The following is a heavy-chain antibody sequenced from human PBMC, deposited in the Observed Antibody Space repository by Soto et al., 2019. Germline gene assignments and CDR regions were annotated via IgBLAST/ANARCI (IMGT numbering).Heavy chain of an antibody. CDR3: ARPSSTVTPSGYFDY. Sequence: LRLSCAASGFTFSSYAMHWVRQAPGKGLEWVAVISYDGSNKYYADSVKGRFTISRDNSKNTLYLQMNSLRAEDTAVYYCARPSSTVTPSGYFDYWGQGTLVTVSS. J-gene: IGHJ4*02. CDR1: GFTFSSYA. CDR2: ISYDGSNK. V-gene: IGHV3-30-3*01. D-gene: IGHD4-4*01.